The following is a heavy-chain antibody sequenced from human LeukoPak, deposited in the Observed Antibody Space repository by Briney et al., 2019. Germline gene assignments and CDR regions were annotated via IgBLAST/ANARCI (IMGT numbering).Heavy chain of an antibody. D-gene: IGHD6-19*01. CDR2: ISWDGGST. V-gene: IGHV3-43*01. J-gene: IGHJ6*02. CDR1: GFTFDDYT. Sequence: GGSLRLSCAASGFTFDDYTMHWVRQAPGKGLEWVSLISWDGGSTYYADSVKGRFTISRDNSKNSLYLQMNSLRTEDTALYYCAKEMYSGGWYGYYYYYGMDVWGQGTTVTVSS. CDR3: AKEMYSGGWYGYYYYYGMDV.